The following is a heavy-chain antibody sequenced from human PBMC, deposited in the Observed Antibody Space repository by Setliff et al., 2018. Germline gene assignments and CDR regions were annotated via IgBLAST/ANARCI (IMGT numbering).Heavy chain of an antibody. CDR2: INPSGGLT. J-gene: IGHJ4*02. CDR1: GYTLSKYY. D-gene: IGHD3-10*01. V-gene: IGHV1-46*01. Sequence: ASVKVSCKASGYTLSKYYMHWVRQAPGQGLEWMGIINPSGGLTKYAQKFQGRVTMTSDTSTNTVYLEVSSLRPEDTAVYYCAIDSVVRGFINGDSFDYWGQGTLVTVSS. CDR3: AIDSVVRGFINGDSFDY.